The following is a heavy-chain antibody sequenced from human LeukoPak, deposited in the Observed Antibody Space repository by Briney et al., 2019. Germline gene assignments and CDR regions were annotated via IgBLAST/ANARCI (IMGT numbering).Heavy chain of an antibody. D-gene: IGHD3-10*01. V-gene: IGHV3-20*04. J-gene: IGHJ4*02. CDR1: GFTFDDYG. Sequence: GGSLRLSCAASGFTFDDYGMSWVRQAPGKGLEWVSGINWNGGSTGYADSVKGRFTISRDNAKNSLYLQMNSLRAEDTALYYCARDPGGYYGSGSFNYFDYWGQGTLVTVSS. CDR2: INWNGGST. CDR3: ARDPGGYYGSGSFNYFDY.